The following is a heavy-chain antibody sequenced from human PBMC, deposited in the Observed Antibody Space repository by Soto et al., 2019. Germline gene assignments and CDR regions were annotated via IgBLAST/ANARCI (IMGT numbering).Heavy chain of an antibody. CDR1: GGSISSGGYY. V-gene: IGHV4-31*03. J-gene: IGHJ5*02. CDR2: IYYSGST. CDR3: ARFRYPRRTMIVGNWFDP. D-gene: IGHD3-22*01. Sequence: PSETLSLTCTVSGGSISSGGYYWSWIRQHPGKGLEWIGYIYYSGSTYYNPSLKSRVTISVDTSKNQFSLKLSSVTAADTAVYYCARFRYPRRTMIVGNWFDPWGQGTLVTVSS.